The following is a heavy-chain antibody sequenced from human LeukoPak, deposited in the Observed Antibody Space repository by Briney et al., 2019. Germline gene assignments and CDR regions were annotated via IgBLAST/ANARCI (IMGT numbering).Heavy chain of an antibody. CDR3: AKGPALYYDSSGSYFDF. V-gene: IGHV3-23*01. Sequence: PGGSLRLSCAASGFTFSSYAMSWVRQAPGKGLEWVSASSGSDGSTYYADSVKGRSTISRDNSKNTLYLQMNSLRAEDTAVYYCAKGPALYYDSSGSYFDFWGQGTLVTVSS. J-gene: IGHJ4*02. CDR2: SSGSDGST. D-gene: IGHD3-22*01. CDR1: GFTFSSYA.